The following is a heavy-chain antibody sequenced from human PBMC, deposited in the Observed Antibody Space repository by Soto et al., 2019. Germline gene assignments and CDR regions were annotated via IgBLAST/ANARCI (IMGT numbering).Heavy chain of an antibody. J-gene: IGHJ5*02. Sequence: EVQLVESGGGLVNPGGSLRLSCVVSGFPFSTSNMNWVRQAPGKGLEWVSFISRSSTYIYYADSVKGRFTISRDDAENSLFLQMNTLRAEYTAGYYCARGVLPIAATSWFDPWGQGTVVTVSS. V-gene: IGHV3-21*01. D-gene: IGHD3-16*01. CDR1: GFPFSTSN. CDR3: ARGVLPIAATSWFDP. CDR2: ISRSSTYI.